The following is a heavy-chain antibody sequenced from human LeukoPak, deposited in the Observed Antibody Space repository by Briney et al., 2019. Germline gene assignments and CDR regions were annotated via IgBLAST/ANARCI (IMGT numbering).Heavy chain of an antibody. J-gene: IGHJ6*04. CDR2: IGTAGDP. CDR1: GFTFSSYD. D-gene: IGHD6-19*01. Sequence: GGSLRLSCAASGFTFSSYDMHWVRQATGKGLEWVSAIGTAGDPYYPGSAKGRFTISRENAKNSLYLQMNSLRAGDTAVYYCARGALQQWLRPYYYYGMDVWGKGTTVTVSS. V-gene: IGHV3-13*05. CDR3: ARGALQQWLRPYYYYGMDV.